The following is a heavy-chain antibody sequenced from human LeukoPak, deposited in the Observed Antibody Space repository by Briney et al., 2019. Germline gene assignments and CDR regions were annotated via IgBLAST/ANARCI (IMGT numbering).Heavy chain of an antibody. CDR1: GFTFSYYG. J-gene: IGHJ4*02. D-gene: IGHD3-10*02. V-gene: IGHV3-30*02. CDR3: GRNVDNWNYVDY. CDR2: VFADGSNV. Sequence: GGSPRLSCTASGFTFSYYGMHWVRQAPGKGLEWLSFVFADGSNVFYADSVRGRFTISRDNRNNILYLQMNSLRAEDTAMYFCGRNVDNWNYVDYWGQGTLVTVSS.